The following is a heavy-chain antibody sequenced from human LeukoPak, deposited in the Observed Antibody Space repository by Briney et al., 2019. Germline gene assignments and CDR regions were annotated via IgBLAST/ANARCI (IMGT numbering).Heavy chain of an antibody. CDR1: GYTFTGYY. Sequence: ASVKVSCKASGYTFTGYYMHWVRQAPGQGLEWMGWINPNSGGTNYAQKFQGRVTMTRDTSISTAYMELSRLRTDDTAVYYCARDKGTAAAGTVWFDPWGQGTLVTVSS. CDR2: INPNSGGT. D-gene: IGHD6-13*01. J-gene: IGHJ5*02. CDR3: ARDKGTAAAGTVWFDP. V-gene: IGHV1-2*02.